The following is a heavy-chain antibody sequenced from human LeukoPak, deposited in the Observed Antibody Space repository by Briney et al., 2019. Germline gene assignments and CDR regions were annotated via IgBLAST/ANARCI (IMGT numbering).Heavy chain of an antibody. CDR2: IYTSGST. CDR1: RSRSRRNE. V-gene: IGHV4-4*07. CDR3: ARDPSWFDP. J-gene: IGHJ5*02. Sequence: PSETLSLTCIYTRSRSRRNEWSSRWQPARKKMEWIGRIYTSGSTNYNPSLKSRVTMSVDTSKNQFSLKLSSVTAADTAVYYCARDPSWFDPWGQGTLVTVSS.